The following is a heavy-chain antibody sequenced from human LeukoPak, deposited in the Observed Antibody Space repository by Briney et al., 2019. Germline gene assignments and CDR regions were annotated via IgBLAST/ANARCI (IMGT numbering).Heavy chain of an antibody. CDR1: GSTFRSYA. J-gene: IGHJ4*02. Sequence: GGSLRLSCVASGSTFRSYAMNWVRQAPGKGLEWVSGISESGVGTNYADSVKGRFTTSRDNSKNTLYLQMNSLGGEDTAVYYCAKVRVGATIDDWGQGTLVTVSS. V-gene: IGHV3-23*01. CDR3: AKVRVGATIDD. D-gene: IGHD1-26*01. CDR2: ISESGVGT.